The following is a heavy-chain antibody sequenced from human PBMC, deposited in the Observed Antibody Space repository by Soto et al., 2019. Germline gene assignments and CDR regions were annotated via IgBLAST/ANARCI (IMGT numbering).Heavy chain of an antibody. CDR2: IYHSGST. J-gene: IGHJ4*02. V-gene: IGHV4-38-2*01. Sequence: TCAVSGYSISSGYYWGWIRQPPGKGLEWIGSIYHSGSTYYNPSLKSRVTISVDTSKNQFSLKLSSVTAADTAVYYCAISPGIAAAGTFFDYWGQGTLVTVSS. CDR1: GYSISSGYY. CDR3: AISPGIAAAGTFFDY. D-gene: IGHD6-13*01.